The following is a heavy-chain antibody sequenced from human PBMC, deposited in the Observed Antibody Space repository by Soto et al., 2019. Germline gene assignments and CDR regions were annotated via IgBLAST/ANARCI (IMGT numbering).Heavy chain of an antibody. CDR2: ISYDGSNK. D-gene: IGHD1-26*01. CDR1: GFTFSSYG. J-gene: IGHJ4*02. Sequence: QVQLVESGGSVVQPGRSLRLSCAASGFTFSSYGMHWVRQAPGRGLEWVALISYDGSNKHYADCVKGRFTISRDNSKNSLYLQMNSLRAEDTAVYYCANAVPVGAPYYFDYWGQGTLVTVSS. CDR3: ANAVPVGAPYYFDY. V-gene: IGHV3-30*18.